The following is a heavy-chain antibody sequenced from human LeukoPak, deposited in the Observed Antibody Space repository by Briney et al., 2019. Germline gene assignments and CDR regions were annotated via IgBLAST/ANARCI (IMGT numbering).Heavy chain of an antibody. Sequence: PSETLSLTCTVSGGSISSYYWSWIRQPPGKGLEWIGHISDSGSTNYNPSLKSRVTISVDTSKNQFSLKLSSVTAADTAVYYCARAISYFDYWGQGTLVTVSS. V-gene: IGHV4-59*01. D-gene: IGHD3-3*01. CDR2: ISDSGST. CDR1: GGSISSYY. CDR3: ARAISYFDY. J-gene: IGHJ4*02.